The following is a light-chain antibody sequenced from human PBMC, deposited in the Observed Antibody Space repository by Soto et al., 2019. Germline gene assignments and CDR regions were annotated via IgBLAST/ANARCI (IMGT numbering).Light chain of an antibody. CDR3: SSYTTSSHVI. CDR2: DVS. V-gene: IGLV2-14*03. J-gene: IGLJ2*01. Sequence: QSVLTQPASVSGSPGQSITISCTGTSSDVGGYNYVSWYQHNPGKAPKLMIYDVSNRPSGVSNRFSGSKSGNTASLTISGLQADDEADYYCSSYTTSSHVIFGGGTKLTVL. CDR1: SSDVGGYNY.